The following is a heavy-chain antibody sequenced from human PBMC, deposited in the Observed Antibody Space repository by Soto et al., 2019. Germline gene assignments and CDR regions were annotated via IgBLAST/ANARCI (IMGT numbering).Heavy chain of an antibody. V-gene: IGHV1-69*01. Sequence: QVQLVQSGAEVKKPGSSVKVSCKASGGTFSSYAISWVRQAPGQGLEWMGGIIPIFGTANYAQKFQGGVTITGDESTSRAYMELSSLRSEGTAVYYCATVYCSGGSCYAHRYWYFHLWGRGTLVTVSS. CDR3: ATVYCSGGSCYAHRYWYFHL. D-gene: IGHD2-15*01. J-gene: IGHJ2*01. CDR1: GGTFSSYA. CDR2: IIPIFGTA.